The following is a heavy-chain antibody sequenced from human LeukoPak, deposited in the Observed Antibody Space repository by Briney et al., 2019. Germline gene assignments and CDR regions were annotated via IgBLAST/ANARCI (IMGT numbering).Heavy chain of an antibody. V-gene: IGHV1-2*02. CDR3: ARDAPSHYDFWSGYYSYAFDI. CDR2: INPNSGGT. CDR1: GYTFTGYY. Sequence: ASVKVSCKASGYTFTGYYMHWVRQAPGQGLEWMGWINPNSGGTNHAQKFQGRVTMTRDTSISTAYMELSRLRSDGTAVYYCARDAPSHYDFWSGYYSYAFDIWGQGTMVTVSS. J-gene: IGHJ3*02. D-gene: IGHD3-3*01.